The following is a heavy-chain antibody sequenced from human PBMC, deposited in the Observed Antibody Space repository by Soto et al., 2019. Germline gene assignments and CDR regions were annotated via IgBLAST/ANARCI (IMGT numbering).Heavy chain of an antibody. V-gene: IGHV3-23*01. CDR3: ATRNYYDTSGYYYWYYFDF. CDR1: GITFSNYA. D-gene: IGHD3-22*01. CDR2: ISGSGDST. Sequence: EVQLLESGGGFVQPGGPLRLSCSASGITFSNYAMSWVRQTPGEGLEWVSVISGSGDSTYYAESVKGRFTISRDNSKNTLHLQMNSLGAEDTAVYYCATRNYYDTSGYYYWYYFDFWGQGTLVTVSS. J-gene: IGHJ4*02.